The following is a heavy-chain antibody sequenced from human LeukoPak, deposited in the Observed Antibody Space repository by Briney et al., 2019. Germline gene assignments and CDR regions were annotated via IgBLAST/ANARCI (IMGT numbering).Heavy chain of an antibody. CDR3: ARAGTEGYYYYYYMDV. CDR2: INWNGGST. D-gene: IGHD1-1*01. CDR1: GFTFDDYG. Sequence: GGSLRLSCAASGFTFDDYGMSWVRQAPGKGLEWVSGINWNGGSTGYADSVKGRFTISRDNSKNTLYLQMNSRRAEDTAVYYCARAGTEGYYYYYYMDVWGKGTTVTVSS. J-gene: IGHJ6*03. V-gene: IGHV3-20*04.